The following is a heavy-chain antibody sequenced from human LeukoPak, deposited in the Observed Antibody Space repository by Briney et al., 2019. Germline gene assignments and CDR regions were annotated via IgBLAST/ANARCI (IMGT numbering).Heavy chain of an antibody. CDR2: IYSTGST. V-gene: IGHV3-53*01. Sequence: PGGSLRLSCAASGFTVSSNYMNWVRQAPGKGLEWVSVIYSTGSTYYADSVKGRFTISRDNSKNTLHLQMNSLRAEDTAVYYCARGLIERSWFDPWGQGTLVTVSS. D-gene: IGHD2-8*01. J-gene: IGHJ5*02. CDR3: ARGLIERSWFDP. CDR1: GFTVSSNY.